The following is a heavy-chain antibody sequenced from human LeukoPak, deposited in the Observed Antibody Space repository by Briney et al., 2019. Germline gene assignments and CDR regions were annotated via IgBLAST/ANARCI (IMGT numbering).Heavy chain of an antibody. D-gene: IGHD6-19*01. Sequence: GGALRISCAAPGLTFSSSGIRWGRQAPGKGMDWVAVIWYDGSIKSYADSVKGRFTISRDNSKNTLYLQMNSLRAEDTAVYYCARDLMAGTGYFDYWGQGTLVTVSS. J-gene: IGHJ4*02. CDR2: IWYDGSIK. V-gene: IGHV3-33*01. CDR3: ARDLMAGTGYFDY. CDR1: GLTFSSSG.